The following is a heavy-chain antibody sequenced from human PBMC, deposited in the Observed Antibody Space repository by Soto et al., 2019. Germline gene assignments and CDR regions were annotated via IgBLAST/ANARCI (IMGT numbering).Heavy chain of an antibody. CDR1: GGTFSSYA. CDR3: ARDPIVPSKYYYYYGMDV. J-gene: IGHJ6*02. D-gene: IGHD2-2*01. Sequence: ASVKVSCKASGGTFSSYAISWVRQAPGQGLEWMGGIIPIFGTANYAQKFQGRVTITADESTSTAYMELSSLRSEDTAVYYCARDPIVPSKYYYYYGMDVWGQGTTVTVSS. V-gene: IGHV1-69*13. CDR2: IIPIFGTA.